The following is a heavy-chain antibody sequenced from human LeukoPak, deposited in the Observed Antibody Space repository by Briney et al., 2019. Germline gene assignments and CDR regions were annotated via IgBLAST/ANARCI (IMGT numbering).Heavy chain of an antibody. CDR2: INPNCGGT. V-gene: IGHV1-2*02. Sequence: ASVKVSCKASGYTFTSYYMHWVRQAPGQGLEWMGWINPNCGGTNYAQKFQGRVTMTRDTSISTAYMELSRLRSDDTAVYYCARVGLICSSTSCYRPIDYWGQGTLVTVSS. J-gene: IGHJ4*02. CDR1: GYTFTSYY. D-gene: IGHD2-2*01. CDR3: ARVGLICSSTSCYRPIDY.